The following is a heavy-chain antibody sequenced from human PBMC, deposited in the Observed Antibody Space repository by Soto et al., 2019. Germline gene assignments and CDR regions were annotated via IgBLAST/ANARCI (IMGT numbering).Heavy chain of an antibody. CDR2: INHSGST. V-gene: IGHV4-34*01. Sequence: PSETLSLTCAVYGGSFSGYYWSWIRQPPGKGLEWIGEINHSGSTNYNPSLKSRVTISVDTSKNQFSLKLSSATAADTAVYYGAREHDYGGRRDYCGQGIRFAASS. D-gene: IGHD3-16*01. CDR3: AREHDYGGRRDY. CDR1: GGSFSGYY. J-gene: IGHJ4*02.